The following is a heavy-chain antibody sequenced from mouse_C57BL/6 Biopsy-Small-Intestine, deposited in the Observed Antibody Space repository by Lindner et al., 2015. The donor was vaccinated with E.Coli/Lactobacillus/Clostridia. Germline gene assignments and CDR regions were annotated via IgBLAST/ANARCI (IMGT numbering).Heavy chain of an antibody. D-gene: IGHD4-1*02. CDR2: IYPGDGDN. J-gene: IGHJ2*01. V-gene: IGHV1-80*01. CDR1: GYVFSTYW. Sequence: VQLQESGAELVKPGASVKISCKASGYVFSTYWMNWVKQRPGKGLEWIGQIYPGDGDNNYNGRFKGKATLTADRSSSTAYMQLSSLTSEDSAVYFCTRSKTLNWSFFDYWGQGTTLTVSS. CDR3: TRSKTLNWSFFDY.